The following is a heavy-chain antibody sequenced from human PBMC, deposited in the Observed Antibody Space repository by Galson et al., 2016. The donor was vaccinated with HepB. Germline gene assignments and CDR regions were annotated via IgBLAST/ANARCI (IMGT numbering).Heavy chain of an antibody. V-gene: IGHV3-53*01. D-gene: IGHD2-2*01. CDR2: IYSGGNT. CDR1: GFTVSSNY. CDR3: AGRGLYCSSASGLTPDSYYGMDV. Sequence: SLRLSCAASGFTVSSNYMSWVCQAPGKGLEWVSVIYSGGNTNYADSVKGRFTISRDNSKNTLSLQMNSLRAEDTAVYYCAGRGLYCSSASGLTPDSYYGMDVWGQGPTVTVSS. J-gene: IGHJ6*02.